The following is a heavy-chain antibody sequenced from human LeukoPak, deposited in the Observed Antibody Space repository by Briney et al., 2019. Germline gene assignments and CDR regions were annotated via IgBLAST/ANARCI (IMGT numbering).Heavy chain of an antibody. CDR3: ARAGIAANP. CDR1: GFTFDDYA. V-gene: IGHV3-9*01. D-gene: IGHD6-13*01. Sequence: GGSLRLSCAASGFTFDDYAMHWVRQAPGKGLEWVSGISWNSGSIGYADSVKGRFTISRDNAKNSLYLQMNSLRAEDTAVYYCARAGIAANPWGQGTLVTVSS. CDR2: ISWNSGSI. J-gene: IGHJ5*02.